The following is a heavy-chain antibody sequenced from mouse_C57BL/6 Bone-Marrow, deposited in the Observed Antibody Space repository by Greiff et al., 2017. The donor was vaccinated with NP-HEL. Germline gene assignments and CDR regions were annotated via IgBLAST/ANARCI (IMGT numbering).Heavy chain of an antibody. J-gene: IGHJ1*03. CDR1: GYTFTSYW. CDR3: ARNYGRLLRDWYFDV. V-gene: IGHV1-53*01. CDR2: INPSNGGT. Sequence: VQLQESGTELVKPGASVKLSCKASGYTFTSYWMHWVKQRPGQGLEWIGNINPSNGGTNYNEKFKSKATLTVDKSSSTAYMQLSSLTSEDSAVYYCARNYGRLLRDWYFDVWGTGTTFTVSS. D-gene: IGHD1-1*01.